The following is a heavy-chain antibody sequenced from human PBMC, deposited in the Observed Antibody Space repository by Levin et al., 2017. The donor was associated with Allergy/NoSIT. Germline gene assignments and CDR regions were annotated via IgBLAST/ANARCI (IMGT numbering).Heavy chain of an antibody. V-gene: IGHV1-2*06. J-gene: IGHJ6*03. CDR1: GYTFTGYY. CDR3: ASAPLSYYYYYMDV. CDR2: INPNSGGT. Sequence: ASVKVSCKASGYTFTGYYMHWVRQAPGQGLEWMGRINPNSGGTNYAQKFQGRVTMTRDTSISTAYMELSRLRSDDTAVYYCASAPLSYYYYYMDVWGKGTTVTVSS.